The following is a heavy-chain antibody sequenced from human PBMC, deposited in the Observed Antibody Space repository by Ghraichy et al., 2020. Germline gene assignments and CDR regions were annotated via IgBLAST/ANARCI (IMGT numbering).Heavy chain of an antibody. J-gene: IGHJ4*02. V-gene: IGHV4-59*01. CDR2: IYYSGST. D-gene: IGHD6-19*01. CDR3: ARDEWDSSGWYGFDY. CDR1: GGSISSYY. Sequence: SETLSLTCTVSGGSISSYYWSWIRQPPGKGLEWIGYIYYSGSTNYNPSLKSRVTISVDTSKNQFSLKLSSVTAADTAVYYCARDEWDSSGWYGFDYWGQGTLVTVSS.